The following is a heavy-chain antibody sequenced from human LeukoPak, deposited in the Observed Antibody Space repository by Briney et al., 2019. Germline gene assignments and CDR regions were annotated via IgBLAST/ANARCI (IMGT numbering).Heavy chain of an antibody. CDR3: AKDSSSSNYYYGMDV. J-gene: IGHJ6*02. CDR1: GFTFSNYR. CDR2: ISSSSSYI. Sequence: GGSLRLSCAASGFTFSNYRMNWVRQAPGKGLELVSSISSSSSYIYYADSVKGRFTISRDNAKNSLYLQMNSLRAEDTALFYCAKDSSSSNYYYGMDVWGQGTTVTVSS. D-gene: IGHD6-6*01. V-gene: IGHV3-21*01.